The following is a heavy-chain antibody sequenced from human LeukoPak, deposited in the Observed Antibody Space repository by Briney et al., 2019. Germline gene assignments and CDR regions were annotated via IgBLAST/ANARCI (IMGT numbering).Heavy chain of an antibody. CDR3: ASGTNGVWLIGY. Sequence: PGGSLRLSCAASGFTFSSYAMSWVRQAPGKGLEWIGEINHSGSTNYNPSLKSRVTISVDTSKNQCSLKLSSVTAADTAVYYCASGTNGVWLIGYWGQGTLVTVSS. D-gene: IGHD2-8*01. CDR2: INHSGST. CDR1: GFTFSSYA. J-gene: IGHJ4*02. V-gene: IGHV4-34*01.